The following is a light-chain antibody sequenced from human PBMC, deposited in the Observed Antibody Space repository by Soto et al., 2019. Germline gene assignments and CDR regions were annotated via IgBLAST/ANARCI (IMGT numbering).Light chain of an antibody. J-gene: IGLJ1*01. CDR2: DVS. CDR3: SSYTSSSINYV. CDR1: SSDVGGYNY. Sequence: QSVLTQAASVSGSPGQSITISCTGTSSDVGGYNYVSWYQQHPGKAPKLMIYDVSNRPSGVSNRFSGSKSGNTASLTISGLQAEDEADYYCSSYTSSSINYVFGTGTKVTVL. V-gene: IGLV2-14*01.